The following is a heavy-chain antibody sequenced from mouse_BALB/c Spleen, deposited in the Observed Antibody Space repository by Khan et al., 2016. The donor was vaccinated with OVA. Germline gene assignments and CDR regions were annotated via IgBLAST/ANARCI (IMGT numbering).Heavy chain of an antibody. CDR1: GYTFTDYA. Sequence: QVQLQQSGAELVRPGVSVKISCKGSGYTFTDYAMHWVKQSHAKSLEWIGVISTYYGDANYNKKFKGKATMTVDKSSSTAYMELARLTSEDSAIYYCARSHSGFAYWGQGTLVTVS. CDR3: ARSHSGFAY. CDR2: ISTYYGDA. V-gene: IGHV1S137*01. J-gene: IGHJ3*01.